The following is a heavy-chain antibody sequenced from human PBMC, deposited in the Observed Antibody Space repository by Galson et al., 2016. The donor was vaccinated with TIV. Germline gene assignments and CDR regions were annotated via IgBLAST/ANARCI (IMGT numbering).Heavy chain of an antibody. D-gene: IGHD6-19*01. CDR1: GFTFSSYS. Sequence: SLRLSCAASGFTFSSYSMTWVRQAPGKGLEWVSYISDSSDTIYYGDSVKGRFTISRDNAKNSVYLQMNNLRTEDTGVYYCERDKERSCWYFWIDPWGQGTLVTVSA. CDR3: ERDKERSCWYFWIDP. J-gene: IGHJ5*02. V-gene: IGHV3-48*04. CDR2: ISDSSDTI.